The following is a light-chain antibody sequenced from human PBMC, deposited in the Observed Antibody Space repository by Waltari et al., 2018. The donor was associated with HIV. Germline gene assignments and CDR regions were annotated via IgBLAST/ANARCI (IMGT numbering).Light chain of an antibody. CDR2: KAS. V-gene: IGKV1-5*03. J-gene: IGKJ2*03. Sequence: DIQMTQSPSTLSASVGDRVTITCRASQSISSWLAWYQQKPGKAPKLLIYKASSLESGVPSRFSGSGSGTEFTLTISSLQPDDFATYYCQQYNSYSFGQGTKLEIK. CDR3: QQYNSYS. CDR1: QSISSW.